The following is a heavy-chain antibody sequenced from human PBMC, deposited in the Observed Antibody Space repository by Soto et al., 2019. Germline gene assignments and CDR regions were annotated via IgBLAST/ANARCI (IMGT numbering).Heavy chain of an antibody. CDR2: ISGSGATT. CDR3: AKLRYFDWSSYNWFEY. V-gene: IGHV3-23*01. CDR1: GFTFSSYA. D-gene: IGHD3-9*01. Sequence: EVQLLESGGGLVQPGGSLRLSCAASGFTFSSYAMTWVRQAPGKGLEWVSGISGSGATTSYADSVKGRFTVSRDNSKNTLYLQMNSLRVEVTAVYYCAKLRYFDWSSYNWFEYWGQGTPVTVSS. J-gene: IGHJ5*01.